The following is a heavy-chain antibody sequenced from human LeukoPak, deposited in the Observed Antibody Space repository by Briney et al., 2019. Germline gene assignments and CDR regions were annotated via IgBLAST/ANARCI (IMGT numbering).Heavy chain of an antibody. CDR2: IYHSGST. J-gene: IGHJ5*02. V-gene: IGHV4-39*07. CDR3: ARVIVVVPAAMGLGWFDP. Sequence: PSETLSLTCTVSGGSISSGSYYWSWIRQPAGKGLEWIGSIYHSGSTYYNPSLKSRVTISVDTSKNQFSLKLSSVTAADTAVYYCARVIVVVPAAMGLGWFDPWGQGTLVTVSS. CDR1: GGSISSGSYY. D-gene: IGHD2-2*01.